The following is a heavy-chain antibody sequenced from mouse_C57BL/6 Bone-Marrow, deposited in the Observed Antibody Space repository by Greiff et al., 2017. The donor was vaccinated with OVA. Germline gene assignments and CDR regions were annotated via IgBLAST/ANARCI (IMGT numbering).Heavy chain of an antibody. Sequence: EVHLVESGGGLVKPGGSLKLSCAASGFTFSSYAMSWVRQTPEKRLEWVATISDGGSYTYYPDNVKGRFTISRDNAKNNLYLQMSHLKSEDTAMYYCARDQDDGYFSFDYWGQGTTLTASS. J-gene: IGHJ2*01. D-gene: IGHD2-3*01. CDR1: GFTFSSYA. CDR3: ARDQDDGYFSFDY. V-gene: IGHV5-4*01. CDR2: ISDGGSYT.